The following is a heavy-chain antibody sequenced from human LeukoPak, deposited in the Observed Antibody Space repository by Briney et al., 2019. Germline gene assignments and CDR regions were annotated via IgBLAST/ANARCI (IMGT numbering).Heavy chain of an antibody. CDR3: AKWGGSGYYETPPDY. V-gene: IGHV3-11*01. CDR2: INNPGTTI. J-gene: IGHJ4*02. CDR1: GFSFGDFY. Sequence: GGSLRLSCVASGFSFGDFYMNWIRQAPGKALEWVAFINNPGTTIHYADSVRGRFTISRDNARSSLSLQINSLRVEDTAVCYCAKWGGSGYYETPPDYWGQGTLVTVSS. D-gene: IGHD3-22*01.